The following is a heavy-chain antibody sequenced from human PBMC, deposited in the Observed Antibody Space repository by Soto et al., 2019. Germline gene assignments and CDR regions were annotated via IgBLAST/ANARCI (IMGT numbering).Heavy chain of an antibody. CDR1: GFDLNKYY. CDR2: IHPINGRP. V-gene: IGHV1-46*02. Sequence: QVHLEQSGAEVKKPGASVKISCKTSGFDLNKYYMHWVRQATGQGLDWMGIIHPINGRPTYAQNLGGRVNMTSETSTSTVYMYFSNLKSDDTAVYYCVREYFAQSSSGNFQFWGQGTLLTVST. D-gene: IGHD3-9*01. J-gene: IGHJ1*01. CDR3: VREYFAQSSSGNFQF.